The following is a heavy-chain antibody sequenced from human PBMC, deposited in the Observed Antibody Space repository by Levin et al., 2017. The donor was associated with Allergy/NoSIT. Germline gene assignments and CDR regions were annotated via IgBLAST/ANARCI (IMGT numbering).Heavy chain of an antibody. CDR2: INPTTGVT. CDR3: ARALQLVRPFDY. D-gene: IGHD6-6*01. V-gene: IGHV1-2*06. CDR1: GYIFTDYY. J-gene: IGHJ4*02. Sequence: GESLKISCKASGYIFTDYYIHWVRLVPGQGLEWMGRINPTTGVTNSAKRFKGRLTVTRDTSISTAFLELSSLRSDDTAVYYCARALQLVRPFDYWGQGAVVTVAS.